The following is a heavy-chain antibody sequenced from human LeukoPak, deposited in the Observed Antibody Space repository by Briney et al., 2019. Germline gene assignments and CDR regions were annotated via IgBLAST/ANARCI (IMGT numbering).Heavy chain of an antibody. V-gene: IGHV1-18*01. D-gene: IGHD3-10*01. J-gene: IGHJ4*02. CDR3: GGYGLILICVVRKGRYY. CDR1: GYTLTAYG. CDR2: ISAYNGNT. Sequence: ASVKVSCKPSGYTLTAYGINWIPQAPGQGLEWMGWISAYNGNTNYAQKLQGRVTMTTDTSTSTAYMELRSLRSDDTAVYYCGGYGLILICVVRKGRYYWGQGTLVTVSS.